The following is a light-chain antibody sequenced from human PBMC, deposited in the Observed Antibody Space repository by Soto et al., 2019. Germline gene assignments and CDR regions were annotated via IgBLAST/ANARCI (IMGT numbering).Light chain of an antibody. J-gene: IGKJ3*01. Sequence: EIVLTQSPGTLSLSPGERATLTCRASQSVTSSYLAWYQQKAGQAPRLLMYGASSRATGIPDRFSGSGSGTDFTLTISRLEPEDFAVYYCQQYGSSPLTFGPGTKVDIK. CDR1: QSVTSSY. CDR2: GAS. CDR3: QQYGSSPLT. V-gene: IGKV3-20*01.